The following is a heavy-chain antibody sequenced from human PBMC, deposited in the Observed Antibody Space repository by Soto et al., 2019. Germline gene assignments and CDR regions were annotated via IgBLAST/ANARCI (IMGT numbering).Heavy chain of an antibody. CDR2: IYYSGST. Sequence: SETLSLTCTVSGGSISSSSYYWGWIRQPPGKGLEWIGSIYYSGSTYYNPSLKSRVTISVDTSKNQFSLKLSSVTAADTAVYYCARLGLPTIFGVVRPAYYYYMDVWGKRTTVTVSS. D-gene: IGHD3-3*01. J-gene: IGHJ6*03. CDR3: ARLGLPTIFGVVRPAYYYYMDV. CDR1: GGSISSSSYY. V-gene: IGHV4-39*01.